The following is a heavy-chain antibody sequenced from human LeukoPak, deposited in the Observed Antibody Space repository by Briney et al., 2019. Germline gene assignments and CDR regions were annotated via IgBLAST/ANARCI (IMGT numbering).Heavy chain of an antibody. CDR1: GFNFTTYG. CDR2: ISNDGSNT. CDR3: AKMSIDYDFWSAFDI. J-gene: IGHJ3*02. Sequence: GGSLRPSCAAFGFNFTTYGTHWVRQAPGRGLEWVAVISNDGSNTYYGDSVKGRFTISRDASKNMLYLQMNSLKVEDTALYYCAKMSIDYDFWSAFDIWGQGTTVTVSS. V-gene: IGHV3-30*18. D-gene: IGHD3-3*01.